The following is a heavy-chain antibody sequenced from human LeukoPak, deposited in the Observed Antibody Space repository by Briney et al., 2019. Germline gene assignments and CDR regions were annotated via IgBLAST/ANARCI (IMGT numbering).Heavy chain of an antibody. Sequence: PSETLSLTCAVYGGSFSGYYWSWIRQPPGKGLGWIGEINHSGSTNYNPSLKSRVTISVDTSKNQFSLKLSSVTAADTAVYYCASTTASIAAAGTRDWFDPWGQGTLVTVSS. J-gene: IGHJ5*02. CDR3: ASTTASIAAAGTRDWFDP. V-gene: IGHV4-34*01. CDR1: GGSFSGYY. D-gene: IGHD6-13*01. CDR2: INHSGST.